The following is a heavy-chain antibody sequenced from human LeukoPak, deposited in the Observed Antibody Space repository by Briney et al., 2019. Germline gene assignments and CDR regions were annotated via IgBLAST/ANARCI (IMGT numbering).Heavy chain of an antibody. CDR2: ISGSSVTT. Sequence: GGSLRLSCAASGITFSSYAMSWARQAPGKGLEWVSAISGSSVTTYYAGSVKGRFTISRENSKNTLYLQMNSVRVEDTAVYYCAKDFGDPAPGYWGQGTLVTVSS. D-gene: IGHD3-10*01. J-gene: IGHJ4*02. CDR3: AKDFGDPAPGY. CDR1: GITFSSYA. V-gene: IGHV3-23*01.